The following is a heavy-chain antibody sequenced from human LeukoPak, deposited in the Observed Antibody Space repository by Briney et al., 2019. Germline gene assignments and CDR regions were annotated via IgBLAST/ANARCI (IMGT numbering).Heavy chain of an antibody. CDR2: ISYDGSNK. CDR3: AREGPQDGYNFRAFDI. D-gene: IGHD5-24*01. V-gene: IGHV3-30*01. J-gene: IGHJ3*02. CDR1: GFSFGGYA. Sequence: PVVLRRLSFAGSGFSFGGYAMRWGRQAPGKGLEWVAVISYDGSNKYYADSVKGRFTISRDNSKNTLYLQMNSLRAEDTAVYYCAREGPQDGYNFRAFDIWGQGTMVTVSS.